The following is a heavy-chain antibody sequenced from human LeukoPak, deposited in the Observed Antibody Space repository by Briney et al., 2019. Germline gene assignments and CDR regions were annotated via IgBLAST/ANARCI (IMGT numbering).Heavy chain of an antibody. CDR2: ISAYNGNT. CDR3: ATEGRGSSSRPADY. CDR1: GYTFTSYA. J-gene: IGHJ4*02. V-gene: IGHV1-18*01. Sequence: GASVKVSCKASGYTFTSYAISWVRQAPGQGLEWMGWISAYNGNTHYAQKVQDRVTMTTDTSTSTAYMELRSLRSDDTAVYYCATEGRGSSSRPADYWGQGTLVTVSS. D-gene: IGHD6-6*01.